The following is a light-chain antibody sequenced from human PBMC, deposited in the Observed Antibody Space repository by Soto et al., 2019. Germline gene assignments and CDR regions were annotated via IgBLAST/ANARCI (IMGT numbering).Light chain of an antibody. J-gene: IGLJ1*01. V-gene: IGLV2-8*01. CDR3: SSYAGSNYPHV. CDR2: EVS. CDR1: SSDVGGYNY. Sequence: QSARTQPPSASGSPGQSVTISCTGTSSDVGGYNYVSWYQQHPGKAPKLMIYEVSKRPSGVPDRFSGSKSGNTASLTVSGLQAVDEADYYCSSYAGSNYPHVFGTVTKVTDL.